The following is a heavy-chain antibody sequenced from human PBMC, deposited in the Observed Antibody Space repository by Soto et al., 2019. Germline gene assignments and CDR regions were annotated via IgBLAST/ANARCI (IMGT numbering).Heavy chain of an antibody. V-gene: IGHV1-2*04. CDR2: INPNGGVT. Sequence: QVQPVQSGAEVRKPGASVTVSCRSSGDSFKDYYIHWVRQAPGQGFEWMGWINPNGGVTKYAQKFQGWVSMTRDTSSRTVYMQLSRLRSDDTAVYYCARESGGATATLDYYYFYMDVWGTGTTVTVSS. CDR1: GDSFKDYY. CDR3: ARESGGATATLDYYYFYMDV. J-gene: IGHJ6*03. D-gene: IGHD5-12*01.